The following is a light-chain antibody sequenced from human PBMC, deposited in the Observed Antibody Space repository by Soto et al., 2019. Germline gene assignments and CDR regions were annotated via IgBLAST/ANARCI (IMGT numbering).Light chain of an antibody. CDR1: RSTIGGYNF. J-gene: IGLJ1*01. CDR3: SSYTSSTAHV. V-gene: IGLV2-14*01. Sequence: QSVLAHPASGFGSPGRPIPLSSTGTRSTIGGYNFVSWYQQHPGKAPKLMTYDVVNRPSGVSNRFSGSKSGNTASLTISGLQAEDEANYYCSSYTSSTAHVFGTGTKVTVL. CDR2: DVV.